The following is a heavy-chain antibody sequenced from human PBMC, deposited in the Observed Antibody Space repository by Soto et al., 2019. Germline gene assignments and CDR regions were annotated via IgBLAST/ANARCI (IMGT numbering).Heavy chain of an antibody. CDR3: ARDYDFWSGYLAGYYYGMDV. Sequence: ETLSPTCTVSGGSISSYYWSWIRQPAGKGLEGIGRIYTSGSTNYNPSLKSRVTMSVDTSKNQFSLKLSSVTAADTAVYYCARDYDFWSGYLAGYYYGMDVWGQGTTVTVSS. CDR2: IYTSGST. V-gene: IGHV4-4*07. D-gene: IGHD3-3*01. J-gene: IGHJ6*02. CDR1: GGSISSYY.